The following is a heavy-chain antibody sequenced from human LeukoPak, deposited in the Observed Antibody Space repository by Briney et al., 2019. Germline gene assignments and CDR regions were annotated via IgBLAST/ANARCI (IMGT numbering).Heavy chain of an antibody. CDR1: GFTFSGSA. CDR2: IRSKANNYAT. D-gene: IGHD4-17*01. CDR3: TSPIHYGDYDYFYGTDV. J-gene: IGHJ6*02. Sequence: PGRSLGLSCAASGFTFSGSAIHWVRQASGKGLEWVGHIRSKANNYATAYAASVKGRFTISRDDPKNTAYLQMNSLRTEDTAVYYCTSPIHYGDYDYFYGTDVWGQGTTVTVSS. V-gene: IGHV3-73*01.